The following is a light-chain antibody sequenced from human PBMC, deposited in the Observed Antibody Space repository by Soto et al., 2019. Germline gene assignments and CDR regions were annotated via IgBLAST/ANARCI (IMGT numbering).Light chain of an antibody. CDR3: TSYTTSSTWV. Sequence: QSALTQPASVSGSPGQSITISCTGTSSDVGGYNYVSWYQQHPGKAPRLMLYEVSYRPSGVSNRFSGSKSGNTASLTISGLQAEDEADYYCTSYTTSSTWVFGGGTKVTVL. J-gene: IGLJ3*02. CDR1: SSDVGGYNY. CDR2: EVS. V-gene: IGLV2-14*01.